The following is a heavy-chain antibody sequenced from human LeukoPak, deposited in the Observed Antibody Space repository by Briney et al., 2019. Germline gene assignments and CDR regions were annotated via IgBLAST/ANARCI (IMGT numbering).Heavy chain of an antibody. CDR3: ARWASISREPGGFFDH. V-gene: IGHV4-39*07. Sequence: SETLSLTCSVSGGSISSSNYYWGWIRQPPGKELEWIGSFCLGRDTYYRPSLKSRVTISVDTSKNQFSLNLNSVTAADTAVYYCARWASISREPGGFFDHWGQGTLVTVSS. J-gene: IGHJ4*02. D-gene: IGHD1-14*01. CDR2: FCLGRDT. CDR1: GGSISSSNYY.